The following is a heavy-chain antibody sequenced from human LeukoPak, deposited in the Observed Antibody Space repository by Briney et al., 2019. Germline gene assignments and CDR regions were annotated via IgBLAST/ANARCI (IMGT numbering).Heavy chain of an antibody. Sequence: SETLSLTCAVSGYSISSGYYWGWIRQPPGKGLEWIGIIYHSGNAYYNPSLKSRVTISVDTSDNQFSLTLSSVTAADTAVYYCASAATGIVGASTNGAFDIWGQGTMVTVSS. J-gene: IGHJ3*02. CDR2: IYHSGNA. V-gene: IGHV4-38-2*01. CDR3: ASAATGIVGASTNGAFDI. CDR1: GYSISSGYY. D-gene: IGHD1-26*01.